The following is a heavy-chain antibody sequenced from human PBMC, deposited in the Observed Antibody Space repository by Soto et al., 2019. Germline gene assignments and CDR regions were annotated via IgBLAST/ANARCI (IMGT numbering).Heavy chain of an antibody. Sequence: GASLQISCKVSGYRFTSYLIGWVRQMPGKGLEWMGIIYPGDSDTRYSPSFQGQVTISADKSISTAYLQWSSLKASDTAMYYCVIGGCTGRGARYFQYWAKRAPVTVYS. D-gene: IGHD2-8*01. CDR3: VIGGCTGRGARYFQY. J-gene: IGHJ4*01. CDR2: IYPGDSDT. CDR1: GYRFTSYL. V-gene: IGHV5-51*01.